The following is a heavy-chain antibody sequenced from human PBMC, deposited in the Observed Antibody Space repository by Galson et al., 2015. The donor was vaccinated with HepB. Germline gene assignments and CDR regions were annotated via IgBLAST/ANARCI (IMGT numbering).Heavy chain of an antibody. Sequence: SLRLSCAASGFTFSNARMSWVRQAPGKGLEWVGRIKSKTDGGTTDYAAPVKGRFTISRDDSKNTLYLQMNSLKTEDTAVYYCTTDFQLLWLGEDYWGQGTLVTVSS. J-gene: IGHJ4*02. CDR1: GFTFSNAR. D-gene: IGHD6-19*01. CDR2: IKSKTDGGTT. CDR3: TTDFQLLWLGEDY. V-gene: IGHV3-15*01.